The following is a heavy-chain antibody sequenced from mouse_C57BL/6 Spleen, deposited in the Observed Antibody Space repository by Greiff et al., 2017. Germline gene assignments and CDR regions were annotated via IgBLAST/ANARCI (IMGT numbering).Heavy chain of an antibody. J-gene: IGHJ4*01. CDR3: ARRDGYYDYAMDY. CDR1: GYTFTSYW. CDR2: IDPSDSET. D-gene: IGHD2-3*01. V-gene: IGHV1-52*01. Sequence: VQLQQPGAELVRPGSSVKLSCKASGYTFTSYWMHWVKQRPIQGLEWIGNIDPSDSETHYNQKFKDKATLTVDKSSSTAYMQLSSLTSEDSAVYYCARRDGYYDYAMDYWGQGTSVTVSS.